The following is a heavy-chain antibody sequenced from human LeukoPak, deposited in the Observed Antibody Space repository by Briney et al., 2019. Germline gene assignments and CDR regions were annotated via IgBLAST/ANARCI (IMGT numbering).Heavy chain of an antibody. CDR1: GFTFSSYA. J-gene: IGHJ6*03. D-gene: IGHD5-18*01. Sequence: GGSLRLSCAASGFTFSSYAITWVRQAPGKGPEWVSGISGSGGSTYYADSVKGRATISRDNSKNTLYLQMNSLRAEDTAVYYCAKGYNYGFGHNVGDYYYYMDVWGKGTTVTVSS. CDR2: ISGSGGST. V-gene: IGHV3-23*01. CDR3: AKGYNYGFGHNVGDYYYYMDV.